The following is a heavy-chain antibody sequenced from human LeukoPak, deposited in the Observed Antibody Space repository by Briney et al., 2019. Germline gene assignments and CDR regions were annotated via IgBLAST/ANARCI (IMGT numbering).Heavy chain of an antibody. D-gene: IGHD2-21*02. V-gene: IGHV1-8*03. CDR2: MNPNSGNT. CDR1: GYTFTSYD. J-gene: IGHJ4*02. Sequence: ASVKVSCKASGYTFTSYDINWVRQATGQGLEWMGWMNPNSGNTGYAQKFQGRVTITRNTSISTAYMELSSLRSEDTAVYYCARAYCGGDCYPFDYWGQGTLVTVSS. CDR3: ARAYCGGDCYPFDY.